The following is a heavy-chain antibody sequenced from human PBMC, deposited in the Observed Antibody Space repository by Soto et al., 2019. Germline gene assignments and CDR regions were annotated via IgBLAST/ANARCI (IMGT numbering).Heavy chain of an antibody. CDR2: RYYSEST. CDR1: GGSITTGGYY. J-gene: IGHJ4*02. Sequence: SETLSLTCTVSGGSITTGGYYWSWIRQIPGKGLEWIGHRYYSESTYYNPSLKSRVSISLDTSKNQFSLKLSFVTAADTAMYYCARTKCSGGSCYSWSLDYWGQGTPGTVSS. CDR3: ARTKCSGGSCYSWSLDY. V-gene: IGHV4-31*03. D-gene: IGHD2-15*01.